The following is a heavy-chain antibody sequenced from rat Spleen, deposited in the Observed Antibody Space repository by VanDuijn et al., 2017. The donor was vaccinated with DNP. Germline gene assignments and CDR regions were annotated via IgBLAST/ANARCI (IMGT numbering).Heavy chain of an antibody. CDR3: TNPATGSNWFAY. J-gene: IGHJ3*01. Sequence: EVQLVESGGGLVQPGRSLKLSCAASGFTFSDCYMAWVRQAPAKGLEWVASISYDGGSTYYRDSVKGRFTISRDNAKSSLYLQMDSLRSEDTATDDCTNPATGSNWFAYWGQGTLVTVSS. V-gene: IGHV5-20*01. CDR1: GFTFSDCY. CDR2: ISYDGGST. D-gene: IGHD1-4*01.